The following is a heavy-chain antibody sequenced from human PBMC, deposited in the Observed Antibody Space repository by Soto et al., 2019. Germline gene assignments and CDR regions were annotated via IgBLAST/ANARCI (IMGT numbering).Heavy chain of an antibody. CDR2: IYPGDSDT. CDR1: XXSXXSXX. CDR3: ARLPDILTGPTLDY. D-gene: IGHD3-9*01. V-gene: IGHV5-51*01. J-gene: IGHJ4*02. Sequence: GESLKISCRGXXXSXXSXXXXXXXXXXGKGLEWMGIIYPGDSDTRYSPSFQGQVTISADKSISTAYLQWSSLKASDTAMYYCARLPDILTGPTLDYWGQGTLVTV.